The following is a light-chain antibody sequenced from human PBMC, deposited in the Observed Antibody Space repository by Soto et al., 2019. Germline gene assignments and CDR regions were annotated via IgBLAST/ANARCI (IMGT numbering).Light chain of an antibody. V-gene: IGKV1-5*01. CDR1: QSISTW. Sequence: DIQMTQSPSTLPPSPASLFAFAGGASQSISTWLAWYQQKPGTAPKVLIYHASNLQSGVPSRFSGSGSGTEFTLTITSLQPDDFATYYCQQYNSFSVTFGQGTKVDIK. CDR2: HAS. J-gene: IGKJ1*01. CDR3: QQYNSFSVT.